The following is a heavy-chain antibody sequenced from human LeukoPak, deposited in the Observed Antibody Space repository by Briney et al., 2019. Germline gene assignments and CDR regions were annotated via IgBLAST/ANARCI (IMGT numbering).Heavy chain of an antibody. CDR1: GFTFSSYG. D-gene: IGHD3/OR15-3a*01. J-gene: IGHJ4*02. Sequence: PGGSLRLSCAASGFTFSSYGMHWVRQAPGKGLEWVAFIRFDGSSEYYPDSVRGRFTISKDNSKNTLYLQMNSLRVADTAVYYCAKAGLVRGGALDSWGQGTLVTVSS. CDR2: IRFDGSSE. V-gene: IGHV3-30*02. CDR3: AKAGLVRGGALDS.